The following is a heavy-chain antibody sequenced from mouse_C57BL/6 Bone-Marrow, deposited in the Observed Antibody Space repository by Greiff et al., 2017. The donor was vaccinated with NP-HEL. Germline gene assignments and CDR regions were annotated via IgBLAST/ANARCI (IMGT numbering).Heavy chain of an antibody. CDR3: ASSPYYGNYYYFDY. D-gene: IGHD2-10*01. Sequence: VQLPQPGAELVRPGSSVKLSCKASGYTFTSYWMDWVKQRPGQGLEWIGNIYPSDSETHYNQKFKDKATLTVDKSSSTAYMQLSSLTSEDSAVYYCASSPYYGNYYYFDYRGQGTTLTVSS. V-gene: IGHV1-61*01. CDR2: IYPSDSET. CDR1: GYTFTSYW. J-gene: IGHJ2*01.